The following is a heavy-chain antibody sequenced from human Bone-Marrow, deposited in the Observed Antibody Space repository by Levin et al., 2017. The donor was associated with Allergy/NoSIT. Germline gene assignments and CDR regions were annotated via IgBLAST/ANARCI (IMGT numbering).Heavy chain of an antibody. CDR2: IKSKTDGGTT. J-gene: IGHJ4*02. V-gene: IGHV3-15*01. CDR3: TTDERSWVVPKTDY. D-gene: IGHD6-19*01. CDR1: GFTFSNAW. Sequence: GESLKISCAASGFTFSNAWMSWVRQAPGKGLEWVGRIKSKTDGGTTDYAAPVKGRFTISRDDSKNTLYLQMNSLKTEDTAVYYCTTDERSWVVPKTDYWGQGTLVTVSS.